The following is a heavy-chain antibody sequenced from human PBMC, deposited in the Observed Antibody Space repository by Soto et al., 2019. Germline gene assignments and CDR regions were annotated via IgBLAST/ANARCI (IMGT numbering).Heavy chain of an antibody. D-gene: IGHD3-22*01. V-gene: IGHV4-59*01. CDR3: ASYYYDSSGYFGYFDY. CDR1: GGSISSYY. Sequence: SETLSLTCTVSGGSISSYYWSWIRQPPGKGLEWIGYIYYSGSTNYNPSLKSRVTISVDTSKNQFSLKLSSVTAADTAVYYCASYYYDSSGYFGYFDYWGQGTLVTVSS. J-gene: IGHJ4*02. CDR2: IYYSGST.